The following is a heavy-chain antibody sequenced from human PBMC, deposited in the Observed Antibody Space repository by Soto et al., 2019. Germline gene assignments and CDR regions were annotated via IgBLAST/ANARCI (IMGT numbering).Heavy chain of an antibody. D-gene: IGHD1-1*01. CDR1: GYTFSHFA. Sequence: ASVKVSCKASGYTFSHFALHWVHQAPGQRLEWMGWINPANGDTAYSQKFLGKFTITTDTSASTAYLELHSLTAEDTAVYFCARLQGLLERYSHDYWGQGSLVTVSS. V-gene: IGHV1-3*01. J-gene: IGHJ4*02. CDR3: ARLQGLLERYSHDY. CDR2: INPANGDT.